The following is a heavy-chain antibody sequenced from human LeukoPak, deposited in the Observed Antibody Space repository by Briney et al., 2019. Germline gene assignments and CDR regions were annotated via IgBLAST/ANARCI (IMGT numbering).Heavy chain of an antibody. CDR3: AKEQFLRYFDRNGYYFDH. Sequence: GGSLRLFCAASGFTFSSYAMNWVRQAPGKGLECVSGIRGSGHTTYYADSVQGRRFTISRDDSKNTLYLQMNSVRAEDTAVYYCAKEQFLRYFDRNGYYFDHWGQGTLVTVSS. CDR2: IRGSGHTT. CDR1: GFTFSSYA. J-gene: IGHJ4*02. D-gene: IGHD3-9*01. V-gene: IGHV3-23*01.